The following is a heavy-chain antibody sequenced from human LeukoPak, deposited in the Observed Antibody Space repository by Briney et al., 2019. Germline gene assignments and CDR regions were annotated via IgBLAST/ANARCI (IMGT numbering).Heavy chain of an antibody. CDR2: ISYDGSNK. V-gene: IGHV3-30-3*01. Sequence: PGRSQRLSCAASGFTFSSYAMHWVRQAPGKGLEWVAVISYDGSNKYYADSVKGRFTISRDNSKNTLYLQMNSLRAEDTAVYYCARDLGDYYDSSGYYWGQGTLVTVSS. CDR1: GFTFSSYA. CDR3: ARDLGDYYDSSGYY. D-gene: IGHD3-22*01. J-gene: IGHJ4*02.